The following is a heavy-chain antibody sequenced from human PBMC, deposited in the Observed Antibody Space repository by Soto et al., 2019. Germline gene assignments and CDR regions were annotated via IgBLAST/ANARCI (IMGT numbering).Heavy chain of an antibody. Sequence: PSETLSLTCTVSGGSISSYYWSWIRQPPGKGLEWIGYIYYSGSTNYNPSLKSRVTISVDTSKNQFSLKLSSVTAADTAVYYCARHAVLPLAWFDPWGQGTLVTVSS. CDR3: ARHAVLPLAWFDP. CDR1: GGSISSYY. D-gene: IGHD6-19*01. V-gene: IGHV4-59*01. CDR2: IYYSGST. J-gene: IGHJ5*02.